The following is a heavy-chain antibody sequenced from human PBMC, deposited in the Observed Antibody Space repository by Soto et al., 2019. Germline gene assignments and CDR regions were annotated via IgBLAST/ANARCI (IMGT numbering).Heavy chain of an antibody. CDR3: ASRSSGTTGYYYGKDV. D-gene: IGHD1-7*01. CDR2: INAGNGNT. Sequence: ASVKVSCKASGYTFTSYAMHWVRQAPGQRLEWMGWINAGNGNTKYSQKFQGRVTITRDTSASTAYMELSSLRSEDTAVYYCASRSSGTTGYYYGKDVWGQGTTVTVSS. CDR1: GYTFTSYA. J-gene: IGHJ6*02. V-gene: IGHV1-3*01.